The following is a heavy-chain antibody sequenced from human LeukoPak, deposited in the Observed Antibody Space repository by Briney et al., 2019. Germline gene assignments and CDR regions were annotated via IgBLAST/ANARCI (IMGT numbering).Heavy chain of an antibody. Sequence: SGGSLRLSCAASGFIFSSYEMYWVRQAPGKGLEWVSYISSGASNMYYADSVKGRFTISRDNAKNSLFLQMNSLRAEDTAVYYCALLAVASDFDYWGQGTLVTVSS. D-gene: IGHD6-19*01. CDR2: ISSGASNM. CDR3: ALLAVASDFDY. V-gene: IGHV3-48*03. CDR1: GFIFSSYE. J-gene: IGHJ4*02.